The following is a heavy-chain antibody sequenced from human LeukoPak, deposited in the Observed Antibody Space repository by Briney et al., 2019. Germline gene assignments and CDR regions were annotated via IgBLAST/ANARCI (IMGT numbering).Heavy chain of an antibody. J-gene: IGHJ4*02. CDR3: ARDTRHYYESSRYIRIEGSQDFDY. V-gene: IGHV3-21*01. CDR1: EFTFSSYS. CDR2: ISSTSIYI. D-gene: IGHD3-22*01. Sequence: GGSLRLSCAASEFTFSSYSMNWVRQAPGRGLEWVSSISSTSIYIYYADSVKGRFTISKDNAKNSLYLQMNSLRAEDTAVYYCARDTRHYYESSRYIRIEGSQDFDYWGQGTLVTVSS.